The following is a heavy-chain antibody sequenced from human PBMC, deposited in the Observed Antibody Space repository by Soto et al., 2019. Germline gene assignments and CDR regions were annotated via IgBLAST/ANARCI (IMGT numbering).Heavy chain of an antibody. J-gene: IGHJ4*02. Sequence: EVQLVESGGDLVQPGGSLRLSCAASGFTVSSNFMSLVRQAPGMGLEWVSVIYSGGGTYYADSVKGRFTISRDNSKNTVYLQMNSLRAEDAAVYYCASGRGFDFWGQGTLVTVSS. CDR2: IYSGGGT. CDR3: ASGRGFDF. CDR1: GFTVSSNF. V-gene: IGHV3-66*01. D-gene: IGHD3-16*01.